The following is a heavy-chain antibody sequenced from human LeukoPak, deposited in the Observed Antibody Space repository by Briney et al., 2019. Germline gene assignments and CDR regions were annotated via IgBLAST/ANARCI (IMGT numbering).Heavy chain of an antibody. Sequence: GGSLRLSCAASGFYFDNSDMNWFRQAPGEVPHWVANINYNGQSTYYADSVKGRFTIARDNSKNMVFLQMNGLRAEDTARYYCAKDPNWEGGYLGQGTLVTVSS. V-gene: IGHV3-23*01. J-gene: IGHJ4*02. CDR3: AKDPNWEGGY. CDR1: GFYFDNSD. CDR2: INYNGQST. D-gene: IGHD1-1*01.